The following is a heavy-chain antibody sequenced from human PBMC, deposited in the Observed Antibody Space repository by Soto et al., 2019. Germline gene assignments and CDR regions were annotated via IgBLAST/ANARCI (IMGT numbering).Heavy chain of an antibody. D-gene: IGHD3-3*01. J-gene: IGHJ6*02. V-gene: IGHV1-18*01. Sequence: QVQLVQSEAEVKKPGASLKVSYRASGYNFANYGISWVRQAPGQGLEWMGWISAHNGDTKYAQKVQGRVTMTADTSTRTAYIEMWSLRSDDTAVYYCARDAAYNDFWGGVMEWYSYNMDVGGQGTTGTV. CDR2: ISAHNGDT. CDR1: GYNFANYG. CDR3: ARDAAYNDFWGGVMEWYSYNMDV.